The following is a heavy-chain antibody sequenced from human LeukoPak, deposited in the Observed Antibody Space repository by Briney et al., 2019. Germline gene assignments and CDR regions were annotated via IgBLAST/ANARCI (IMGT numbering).Heavy chain of an antibody. Sequence: PGGSLRLSCAASGFTFSDYWMTWVRQAPGKGPEWVANIREDGRKAYYVDSVMGRFTISRDNVKNSLYLQMNYLRAEGTAVYYCARDQVGGHYQFWGQGALVAVSS. D-gene: IGHD2-21*02. CDR3: ARDQVGGHYQF. CDR2: IREDGRKA. V-gene: IGHV3-7*01. CDR1: GFTFSDYW. J-gene: IGHJ4*02.